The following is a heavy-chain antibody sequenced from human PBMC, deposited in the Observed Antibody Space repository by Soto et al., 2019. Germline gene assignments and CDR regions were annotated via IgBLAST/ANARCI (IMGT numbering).Heavy chain of an antibody. Sequence: GGSLRLSCAASGSTFSSYSMNWVRQAPGKGLEWVSYISSSSSTIYYADSVKGRFTISRDNAKNSLYLQMNSLRDEDTAVYYCAREGIWFGEFYYYGMDVWGQGTTVTVSS. CDR2: ISSSSSTI. V-gene: IGHV3-48*02. CDR3: AREGIWFGEFYYYGMDV. CDR1: GSTFSSYS. J-gene: IGHJ6*02. D-gene: IGHD3-10*01.